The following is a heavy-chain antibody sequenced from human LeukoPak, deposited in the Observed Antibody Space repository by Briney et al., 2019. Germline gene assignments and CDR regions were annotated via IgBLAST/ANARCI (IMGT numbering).Heavy chain of an antibody. D-gene: IGHD2-2*01. CDR2: ISSSGSTI. V-gene: IGHV3-48*03. CDR1: GFTFSGYE. J-gene: IGHJ4*02. Sequence: GSLRLSCAASGFTFSGYEMNWVRQAPGKGLEWVSYISSSGSTIYYADSVKGRFTISRDNAKNSLYLQMNSLRAEDMALYYCAKGSGGYCSSTSCHFDYWGQGTLVTVSS. CDR3: AKGSGGYCSSTSCHFDY.